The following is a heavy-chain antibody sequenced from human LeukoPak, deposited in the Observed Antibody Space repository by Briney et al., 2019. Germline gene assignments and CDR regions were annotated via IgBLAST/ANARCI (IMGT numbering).Heavy chain of an antibody. V-gene: IGHV4-34*01. Sequence: SQTLSLTCAVYGGSVSPYYWGWIRQPPGKGLEWIGEINHSGSTNYNQSVKSRFTISVDTSKNQFSLRLSSVTAADTAVYYCARGGFYCGGDCYFDYWGQGTLVTVSS. J-gene: IGHJ4*02. CDR1: GGSVSPYY. CDR3: ARGGFYCGGDCYFDY. D-gene: IGHD2-21*02. CDR2: INHSGST.